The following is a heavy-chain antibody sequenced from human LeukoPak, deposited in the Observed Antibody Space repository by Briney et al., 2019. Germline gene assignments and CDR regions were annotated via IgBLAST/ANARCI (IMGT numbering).Heavy chain of an antibody. CDR3: ARGVKQATIEDGIFAFDI. Sequence: SETLSLTCAVYGGSFSGYYWSWIRQPPGKGLEWMGEINHSGSTNYNPSLKSRVTISVDTSKNQFSLKLSSVTAADTAVYYCARGVKQATIEDGIFAFDIWGQGTMVTVSS. D-gene: IGHD5-24*01. V-gene: IGHV4-34*01. J-gene: IGHJ3*02. CDR1: GGSFSGYY. CDR2: INHSGST.